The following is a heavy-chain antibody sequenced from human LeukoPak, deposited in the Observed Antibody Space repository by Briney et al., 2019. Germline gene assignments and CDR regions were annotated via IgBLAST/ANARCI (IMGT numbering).Heavy chain of an antibody. Sequence: GGSLRLSCTASGFTFGDYAMSWFRQAPGKGLEWVGFIRSKAYGGTTEYAASVKSRFTISRDDSKSIAYLQMNSLKTEDTAVYYCTRSLTGYTLYYYGMDVWGQGTTVTVSS. J-gene: IGHJ6*02. D-gene: IGHD3-9*01. CDR3: TRSLTGYTLYYYGMDV. CDR2: IRSKAYGGTT. V-gene: IGHV3-49*03. CDR1: GFTFGDYA.